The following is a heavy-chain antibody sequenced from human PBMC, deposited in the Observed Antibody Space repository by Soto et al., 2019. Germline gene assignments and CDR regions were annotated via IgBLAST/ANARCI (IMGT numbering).Heavy chain of an antibody. CDR1: GYGFTSYD. CDR2: MNPNSGNT. J-gene: IGHJ4*02. D-gene: IGHD6-19*01. Sequence: GASVKVSCEASGYGFTSYDINWVRQATGQGFEYMGWMNPNSGNTGYVKKFQGRVTMTRDTSMSTAYMELSSLRSDDTAVYYCGRKSDSSGWYFDYWGQGTLVTVSS. CDR3: GRKSDSSGWYFDY. V-gene: IGHV1-8*01.